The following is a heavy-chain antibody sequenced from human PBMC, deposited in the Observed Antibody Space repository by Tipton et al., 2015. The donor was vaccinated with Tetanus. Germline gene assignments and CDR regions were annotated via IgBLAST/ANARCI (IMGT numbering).Heavy chain of an antibody. J-gene: IGHJ5*02. D-gene: IGHD2-15*01. CDR2: INHSGST. CDR3: ARDPRDPVVVVAAWFDP. CDR1: GGSFSGYY. Sequence: TLSLTCAVYGGSFSGYYWSWIRQPPGKGLEWIGEINHSGSTNYNPSLKSRVTISVDTSKNRFSLKLSSVTAADTAVYYCARDPRDPVVVVAAWFDPWGQGTLVTVSS. V-gene: IGHV4-34*01.